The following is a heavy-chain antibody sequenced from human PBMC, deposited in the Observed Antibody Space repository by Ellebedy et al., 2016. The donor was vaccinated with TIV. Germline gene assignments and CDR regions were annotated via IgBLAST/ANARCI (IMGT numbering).Heavy chain of an antibody. CDR3: ARVKWELPFDY. CDR2: INAVNGNT. CDR1: GYTFTSYA. J-gene: IGHJ4*02. Sequence: AASVKVSCKASGYTFTSYAMHWVRQAPGQRLEWMGWINAVNGNTKYSQKFQGRVTITRDTSASTAYMELSSLRSEDTAVYYCARVKWELPFDYWGQGTLVTVSS. V-gene: IGHV1-3*01. D-gene: IGHD1-26*01.